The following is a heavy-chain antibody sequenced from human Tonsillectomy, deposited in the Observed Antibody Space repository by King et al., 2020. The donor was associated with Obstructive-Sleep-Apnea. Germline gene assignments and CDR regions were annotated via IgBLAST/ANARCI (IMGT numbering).Heavy chain of an antibody. Sequence: VQLVESGGGLVKPGGSLRLSCAASGFPFSKAWMSWLRQAPGKGLEWVGRIESISDSGTTDYAAPVTGRFTISRDDSKNTLYLQMNSLKTEDTAVYYCTTDVRSRSPGNWFGPWGQGTLVTVSS. J-gene: IGHJ5*02. D-gene: IGHD3-10*02. V-gene: IGHV3-15*04. CDR3: TTDVRSRSPGNWFGP. CDR1: GFPFSKAW. CDR2: IESISDSGTT.